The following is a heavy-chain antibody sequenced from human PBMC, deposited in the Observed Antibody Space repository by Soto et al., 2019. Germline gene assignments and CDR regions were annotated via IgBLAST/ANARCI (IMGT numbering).Heavy chain of an antibody. CDR2: IIPIFGTA. J-gene: IGHJ4*02. CDR1: GGTFSSNG. Sequence: SVKVSCKPSGGTFSSNGINWVRQAPGQGLEWMGGIIPIFGTANYAQKFQGRVTITADESTSTAYMELSSLTFEDTAVYYCARENGSTGPGHYCEYWDQGSLVTVAS. CDR3: ARENGSTGPGHYCEY. V-gene: IGHV1-69*13. D-gene: IGHD2-8*01.